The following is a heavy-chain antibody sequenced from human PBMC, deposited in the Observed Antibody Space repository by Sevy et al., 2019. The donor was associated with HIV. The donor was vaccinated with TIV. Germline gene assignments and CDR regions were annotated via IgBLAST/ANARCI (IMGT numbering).Heavy chain of an antibody. J-gene: IGHJ4*02. CDR1: GYTLTEFS. D-gene: IGHD3-22*01. Sequence: ASVKVSCKVSGYTLTEFSMHWVRQAPGKGLEWMGTFDPEDGETIYAQKFQGRVTMTEDTSTDTASIEQSSLRFEDTAVYYCGTTKDYYDSSGYPFDYWGQGTLVTVSS. V-gene: IGHV1-24*01. CDR2: FDPEDGET. CDR3: GTTKDYYDSSGYPFDY.